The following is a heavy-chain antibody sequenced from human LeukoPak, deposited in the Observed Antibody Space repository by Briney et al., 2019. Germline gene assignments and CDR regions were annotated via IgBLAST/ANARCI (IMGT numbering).Heavy chain of an antibody. D-gene: IGHD6-13*01. CDR2: IYHSGST. CDR1: GGSISSGGYS. V-gene: IGHV4-30-2*01. Sequence: SQTLSLTCAVSGGSISSGGYSWSWIRQPPGKGLEWIGYIYHSGSTYYNPSLKSRVTISVDRSKNQFSLKLGSVTAADTAVYYCARSYSSSWYWFDPWGQGTLVTVSS. J-gene: IGHJ5*02. CDR3: ARSYSSSWYWFDP.